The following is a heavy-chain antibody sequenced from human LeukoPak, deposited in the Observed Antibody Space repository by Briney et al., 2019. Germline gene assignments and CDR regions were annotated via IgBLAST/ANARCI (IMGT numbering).Heavy chain of an antibody. CDR3: AREGRTGYSSSWPHAFDI. CDR2: IHSDGSST. CDR1: GFTFSDYY. Sequence: GGSLRLSCAASGFTFSDYYMSWIRQAPGKGLEWVSRIHSDGSSTSYADSVKGRFTISRDNAKNTLYLQMNSLRAEDTAVYYCAREGRTGYSSSWPHAFDIWGQGTMVTVSS. V-gene: IGHV3-74*01. J-gene: IGHJ3*02. D-gene: IGHD6-13*01.